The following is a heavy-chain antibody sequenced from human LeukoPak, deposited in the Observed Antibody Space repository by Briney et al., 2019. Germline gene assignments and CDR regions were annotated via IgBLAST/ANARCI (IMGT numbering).Heavy chain of an antibody. CDR1: GFTFSSYE. J-gene: IGHJ4*02. Sequence: GGSLRLSCAASGFTFSSYEMNWVRQAPGKGLEWVSYISSSGSTIYYADSVKGRFTISRDNAKNSLYLQMNSLRADDTAVYYCRRGHYDDSDWGQGTLVTVSS. V-gene: IGHV3-48*03. CDR2: ISSSGSTI. D-gene: IGHD4-17*01. CDR3: RRGHYDDSD.